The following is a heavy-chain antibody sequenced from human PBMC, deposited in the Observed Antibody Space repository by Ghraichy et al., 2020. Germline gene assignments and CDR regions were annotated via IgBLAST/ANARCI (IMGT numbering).Heavy chain of an antibody. CDR3: ARGAAELGY. CDR2: ISYDGSNK. CDR1: GFTFSSYA. V-gene: IGHV3-30*04. Sequence: GGSLRLSCAASGFTFSSYAMHWVRQAPGKGLEWVAVISYDGSNKYYADSVKGRFTISRDNSKNTLYLQMNSLRAEDTAVYYCARGAAELGYWGQGTLVTVSS. D-gene: IGHD7-27*01. J-gene: IGHJ4*02.